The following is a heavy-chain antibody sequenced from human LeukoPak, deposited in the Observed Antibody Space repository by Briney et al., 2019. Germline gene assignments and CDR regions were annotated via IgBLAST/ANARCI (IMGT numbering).Heavy chain of an antibody. Sequence: GGSLRLSCAASGFTFSSYRMHWVRQAPGKGLVWVSLINSDGSSTSYADSVKGRFTISRDNAKNTLYLQMNSLRAEDTAVYYCAREAGYGSGSFRPGFDYWGQGTLVTVSS. CDR2: INSDGSST. J-gene: IGHJ4*02. CDR3: AREAGYGSGSFRPGFDY. V-gene: IGHV3-74*01. D-gene: IGHD3-10*01. CDR1: GFTFSSYR.